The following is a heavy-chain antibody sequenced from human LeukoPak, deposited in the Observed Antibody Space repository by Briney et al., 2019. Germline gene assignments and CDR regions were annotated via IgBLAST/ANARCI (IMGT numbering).Heavy chain of an antibody. CDR1: GFTFSGFS. CDR3: ARVIGSYGDSAY. Sequence: GGSLRLSCAASGFTFSGFSMNWVRQAPGKGLEWISYIASSSSSTYYADSVKGRFTISRDNAKNSLYLQMNSLTAEDTAVYYCARVIGSYGDSAYWGQGTLVTVSS. V-gene: IGHV3-48*04. J-gene: IGHJ4*02. D-gene: IGHD4-17*01. CDR2: IASSSSST.